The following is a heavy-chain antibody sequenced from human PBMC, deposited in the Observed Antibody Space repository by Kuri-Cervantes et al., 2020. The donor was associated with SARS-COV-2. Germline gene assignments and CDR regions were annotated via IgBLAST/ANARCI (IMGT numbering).Heavy chain of an antibody. Sequence: GGSLRLSCAASGFMLNRHGMHWVRQAPGKGLEWVTVVWYDGSNRYYVDSVKGRFTISRDNSKNTLYLQMNSLRAEDTAVYYCARGYEARYSSSWYLDYWGQGTLVTVSS. D-gene: IGHD6-13*01. V-gene: IGHV3-33*01. CDR2: VWYDGSNR. CDR3: ARGYEARYSSSWYLDY. CDR1: GFMLNRHG. J-gene: IGHJ4*02.